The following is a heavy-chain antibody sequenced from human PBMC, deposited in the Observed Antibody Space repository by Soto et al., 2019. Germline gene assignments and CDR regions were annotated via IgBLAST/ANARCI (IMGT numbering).Heavy chain of an antibody. D-gene: IGHD1-1*01. V-gene: IGHV3-49*04. CDR2: MRSEDYGGTT. J-gene: IGHJ4*02. CDR3: ARGTDGFEF. CDR1: GFIFGDFA. Sequence: QPGGSLRLSCTGSGFIFGDFAVSWVRQAPGKGLEWVGFMRSEDYGGTTEYAASVKGRFTISRDDYKNIGFLHMDSLKNEDTGVYYCARGTDGFEFWGRGILVTVSS.